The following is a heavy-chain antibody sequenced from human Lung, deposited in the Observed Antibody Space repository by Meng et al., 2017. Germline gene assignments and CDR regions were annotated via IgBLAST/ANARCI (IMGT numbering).Heavy chain of an antibody. CDR1: GYTFPDDY. CDR3: ARDEDISAAGKLFGDY. Sequence: GHLVQSGAEGKTPGASVKVSCKPSGYTFPDDYIHWVRRAPGQGLEWMGRINPKSGDTHYAQKFQARVTMTGDTSISTAYMELSGLRSDDTAMYYCARDEDISAAGKLFGDYWGQGTLITVSS. CDR2: INPKSGDT. V-gene: IGHV1-2*06. D-gene: IGHD6-25*01. J-gene: IGHJ4*02.